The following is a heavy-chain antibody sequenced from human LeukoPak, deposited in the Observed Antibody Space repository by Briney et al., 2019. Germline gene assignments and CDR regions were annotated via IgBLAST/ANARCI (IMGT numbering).Heavy chain of an antibody. Sequence: ASVKVSCKASGYTFTGYYMHWVRQAPGQGLEWMGIINPSGGSTSYAQKFQGRVTMTRDTSTSTVYMELSSLRSEDTAVYYCARERRGDIVVVPAARGWFDPWGQGTLVTVSS. CDR2: INPSGGST. J-gene: IGHJ5*02. CDR3: ARERRGDIVVVPAARGWFDP. V-gene: IGHV1-46*01. D-gene: IGHD2-2*01. CDR1: GYTFTGYY.